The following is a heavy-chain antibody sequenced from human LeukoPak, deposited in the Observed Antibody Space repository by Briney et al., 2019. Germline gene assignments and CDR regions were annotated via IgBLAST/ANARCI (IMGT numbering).Heavy chain of an antibody. D-gene: IGHD3-3*02. Sequence: SETLSLTCAVYGGSFSGYYWSWIRQPPGKGLEWIGEINHSGSTNYNPSLKSRVTISVDTSKNQFSLKLSSVTAADTAVYYCARKSRVFSKFDYWGQGTLVTVSS. CDR2: INHSGST. CDR3: ARKSRVFSKFDY. V-gene: IGHV4-34*01. J-gene: IGHJ4*02. CDR1: GGSFSGYY.